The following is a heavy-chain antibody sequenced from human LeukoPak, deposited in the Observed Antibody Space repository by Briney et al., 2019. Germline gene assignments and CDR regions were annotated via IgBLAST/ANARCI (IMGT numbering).Heavy chain of an antibody. J-gene: IGHJ4*02. CDR3: ARERSGSYDEHFDY. Sequence: SETLSLTCTVSGGSISSSSYYWGWIRQPPGKGLEWIGTIYYSGSTYYNPSLKSRVTISVDTSKNQFSLKLSSVTAADTAVYYCARERSGSYDEHFDYWGQGTLVTVSS. V-gene: IGHV4-39*07. CDR1: GGSISSSSYY. CDR2: IYYSGST. D-gene: IGHD3-10*01.